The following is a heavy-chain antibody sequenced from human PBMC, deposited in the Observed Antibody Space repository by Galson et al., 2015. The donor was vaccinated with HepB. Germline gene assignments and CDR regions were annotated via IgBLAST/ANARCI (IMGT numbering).Heavy chain of an antibody. J-gene: IGHJ6*02. CDR1: GYTFTSYA. V-gene: IGHV1-3*01. Sequence: SVKVSCKASGYTFTSYAMHWVRQAPGQRLEWMGWINAGNGNTKYSQKFQGRVTITRDTSASTAYMELSSLRSEDTAVYYCAREGVIAGNPDYYYGMDVWGQGTTVTVSS. CDR3: AREGVIAGNPDYYYGMDV. CDR2: INAGNGNT. D-gene: IGHD6-13*01.